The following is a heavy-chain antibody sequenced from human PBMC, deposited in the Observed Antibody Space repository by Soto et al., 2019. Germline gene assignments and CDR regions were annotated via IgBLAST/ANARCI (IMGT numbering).Heavy chain of an antibody. J-gene: IGHJ3*02. Sequence: GASVKVSCKASGYTFTGYYMHWVRQAPGQGLEWMGWINPNSGGTNYAQKFQGRVTMTRDTSISTAYMELSRLRSDDTAVYYCARDFSTMIVPFDIWGQGTMVTVSS. CDR1: GYTFTGYY. V-gene: IGHV1-2*02. D-gene: IGHD3-22*01. CDR2: INPNSGGT. CDR3: ARDFSTMIVPFDI.